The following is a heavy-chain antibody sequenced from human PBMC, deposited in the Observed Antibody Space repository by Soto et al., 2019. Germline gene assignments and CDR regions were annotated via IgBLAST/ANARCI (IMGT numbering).Heavy chain of an antibody. CDR2: VSHDGRNT. CDR3: AKGGRQWLVTSDFNY. CDR1: GFTFSDYA. D-gene: IGHD6-19*01. J-gene: IGHJ4*02. Sequence: VQLVESGGGVVQPGRSLRLSCAASGFTFSDYAMHWVRQAPGKGLEWVAVVSHDGRNTHYADSVKGRFTISRDSSKNTVSLEMASLRSEDTAVYYCAKGGRQWLVTSDFNYLGQGALGTVSS. V-gene: IGHV3-30*18.